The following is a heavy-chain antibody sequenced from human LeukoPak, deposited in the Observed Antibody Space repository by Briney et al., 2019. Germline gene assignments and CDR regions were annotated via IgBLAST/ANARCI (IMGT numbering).Heavy chain of an antibody. CDR3: ARHADRKWEPPYWYFDL. J-gene: IGHJ2*01. D-gene: IGHD1-26*01. Sequence: SETLSLTCTVSGGSISSSSYYWGWIRQPPGKGLEWIGSIYYSGSTYYNPSLKSRVTISVDTSKNQFSLKLSSVTAADTAVYYCARHADRKWEPPYWYFDLWGRGTLVTVSS. V-gene: IGHV4-39*01. CDR1: GGSISSSSYY. CDR2: IYYSGST.